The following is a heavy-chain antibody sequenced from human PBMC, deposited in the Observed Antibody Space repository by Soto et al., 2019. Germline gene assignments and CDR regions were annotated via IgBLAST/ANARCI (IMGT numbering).Heavy chain of an antibody. Sequence: SQTLSLTCAISGDSVSSSSIAWNWIRQSPSRGLEWLGRTYYRSKWYTEYAPSVQSRITVNLDTSKNHFSLQLNSVTPEDTAVYYCARHSDFWSGYPFDYWGQGTLVTVSS. CDR2: TYYRSKWYT. V-gene: IGHV6-1*01. CDR3: ARHSDFWSGYPFDY. J-gene: IGHJ4*02. CDR1: GDSVSSSSIA. D-gene: IGHD3-3*01.